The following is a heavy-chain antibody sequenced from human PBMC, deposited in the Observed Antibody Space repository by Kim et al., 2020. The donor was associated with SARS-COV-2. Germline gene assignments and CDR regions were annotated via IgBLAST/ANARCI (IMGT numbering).Heavy chain of an antibody. CDR3: ARDRAGSQLLEWLSSPRFDY. J-gene: IGHJ4*02. Sequence: GGSLRLSCAASGFTFSNNGMHWVRQAPGKGLEWVANINRDGSEKYYVDSVKGRFTISRDNAENSLYLQMNSLRPEDTAVFYCARDRAGSQLLEWLSSPRFDYWGQGTLVTVSS. CDR1: GFTFSNNG. D-gene: IGHD3-3*01. CDR2: INRDGSEK. V-gene: IGHV3-7*03.